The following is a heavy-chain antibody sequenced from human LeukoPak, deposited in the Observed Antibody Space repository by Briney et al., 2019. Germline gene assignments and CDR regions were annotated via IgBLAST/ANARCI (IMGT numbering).Heavy chain of an antibody. J-gene: IGHJ4*02. CDR3: ARYPSDQYYFDY. Sequence: GGSLRLSCVASGFTFSGYTMNWVRQTPGKGLEWVSSISSSSNNIYYTDSVKGRFTISRDNAKNSLYLQMNSLRAEDTAVYYCARYPSDQYYFDYWGQGTLVTVSS. CDR1: GFTFSGYT. V-gene: IGHV3-21*04. CDR2: ISSSSNNI.